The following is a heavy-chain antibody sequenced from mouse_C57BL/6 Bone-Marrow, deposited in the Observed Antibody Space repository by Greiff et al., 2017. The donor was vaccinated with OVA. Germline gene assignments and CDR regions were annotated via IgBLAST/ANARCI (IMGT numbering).Heavy chain of an antibody. CDR3: TRSGFTTVVAHWYGDV. CDR2: IYPGHSDT. D-gene: IGHD1-1*01. CDR1: GYSFTSYW. V-gene: IGHV1-5*01. Sequence: EVQLVESGTVLARPGASVKMSCKASGYSFTSYWMHWVKQRPGQGLEWIGAIYPGHSDTSYNQKFKGKAKLTAVTSASTAYMELSSLTNEDSAVYYGTRSGFTTVVAHWYGDVGGAGTTVTVSS. J-gene: IGHJ1*01.